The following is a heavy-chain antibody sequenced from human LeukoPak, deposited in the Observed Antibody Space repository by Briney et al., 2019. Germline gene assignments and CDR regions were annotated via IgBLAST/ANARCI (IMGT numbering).Heavy chain of an antibody. Sequence: GGSLRLSCAASGFTFSTASLHWVRQAPGRGLEWVSAFDTGFGTYYPDSLRGRFTISRDDSKNTLFLQMNSLRAEDTAVYYCARSSGWWSLDYWGQGTLVTVSS. CDR1: GFTFSTAS. CDR2: FDTGFGT. D-gene: IGHD6-19*01. V-gene: IGHV3-23*01. CDR3: ARSSGWWSLDY. J-gene: IGHJ4*02.